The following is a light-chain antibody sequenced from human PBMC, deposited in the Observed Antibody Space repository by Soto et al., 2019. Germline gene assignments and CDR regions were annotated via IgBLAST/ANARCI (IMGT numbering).Light chain of an antibody. CDR1: SSDVGSYNL. CDR3: CSYAGSSTFPYV. CDR2: EVS. Sequence: ITSNRTSSDVGSYNLVSWYQQHPGKAPKLMIYEVSKRPSGVSNRFSGSKSGNTASLTISGLQAEDEADYYCCSYAGSSTFPYVFGPGTKVTVL. V-gene: IGLV2-23*02. J-gene: IGLJ1*01.